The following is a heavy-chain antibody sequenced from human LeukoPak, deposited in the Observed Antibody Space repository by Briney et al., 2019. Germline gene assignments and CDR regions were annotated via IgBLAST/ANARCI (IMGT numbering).Heavy chain of an antibody. CDR1: GYTFTSYD. D-gene: IGHD7-27*01. J-gene: IGHJ4*02. V-gene: IGHV1-8*01. CDR2: MSPNSGNT. CDR3: VRTPPNWGADF. Sequence: ASVKVSCKASGYTFTSYDINWMRQATGQGLEWMGWMSPNSGNTGYAQKFQGRVTMTRDTSTGTAYLELSSLKSEDSAVYYCVRTPPNWGADFWGQGTLVTVSS.